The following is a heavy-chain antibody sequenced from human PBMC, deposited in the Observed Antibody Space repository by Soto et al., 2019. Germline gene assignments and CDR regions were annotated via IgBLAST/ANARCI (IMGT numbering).Heavy chain of an antibody. V-gene: IGHV3-49*03. CDR1: GFTFGDYA. Sequence: GGSLRLSCTASGFTFGDYAMSWFRQAPGKGLEWVGFIRSKAYGGTTEYAASVKGRFTISRDDSKSIAYLQMNSLKTEDTAVYYCTNIVVVPAELKYYYYYGMDVWGQGTTVTVSS. J-gene: IGHJ6*02. D-gene: IGHD2-2*01. CDR3: TNIVVVPAELKYYYYYGMDV. CDR2: IRSKAYGGTT.